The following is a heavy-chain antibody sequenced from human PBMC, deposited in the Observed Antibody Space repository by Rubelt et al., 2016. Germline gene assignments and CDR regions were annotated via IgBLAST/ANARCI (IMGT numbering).Heavy chain of an antibody. J-gene: IGHJ4*02. CDR1: GFSFNTYA. CDR2: ISSGSSTI. Sequence: VGSLRLSCAASGFSFNTYAMNWVRQAPGKGLEWVSYISSGSSTIYYADSVKGRFIISRDNAKNSLYLQMNSLRDEDSAVYYCAALWDYWGQGALVTVSS. CDR3: AALWDY. D-gene: IGHD2/OR15-2a*01. V-gene: IGHV3-48*02.